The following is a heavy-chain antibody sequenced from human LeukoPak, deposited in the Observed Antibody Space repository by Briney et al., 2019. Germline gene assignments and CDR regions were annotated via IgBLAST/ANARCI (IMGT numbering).Heavy chain of an antibody. D-gene: IGHD2-2*02. V-gene: IGHV1-18*01. CDR3: LGYIPPGAIVVEPAALQNFDN. CDR2: ISAYNGNT. CDR1: GYTFTSYG. Sequence: ASVKVSCKASGYTFTSYGISWVRQAPGQGLEWMGWISAYNGNTNYAQKLQGRVTMTTDTSTSTAYMELRSLRSDDTAVYYCLGYIPPGAIVVEPAALQNFDNWGQGTLVTVSS. J-gene: IGHJ4*02.